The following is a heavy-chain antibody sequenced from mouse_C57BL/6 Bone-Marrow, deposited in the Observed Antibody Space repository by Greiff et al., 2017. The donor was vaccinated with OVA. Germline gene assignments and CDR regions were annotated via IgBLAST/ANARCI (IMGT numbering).Heavy chain of an antibody. J-gene: IGHJ2*01. CDR3: TRGYYFDY. Sequence: QVQLQQSGAELARPGASVKMSCKASGYTFTSYTIHWVKQRPGQGLEWIGYIDPTNDYTNDNQKFKGKATLTADKSSSTAYMQLSSLTSEDSAVYYCTRGYYFDYWGQGTTLTVSS. CDR2: IDPTNDYT. V-gene: IGHV1-4*01. CDR1: GYTFTSYT.